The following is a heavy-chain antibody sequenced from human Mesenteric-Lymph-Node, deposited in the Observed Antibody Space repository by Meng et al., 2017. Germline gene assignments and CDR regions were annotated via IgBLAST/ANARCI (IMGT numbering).Heavy chain of an antibody. J-gene: IGHJ5*02. D-gene: IGHD2-21*01. V-gene: IGHV3-7*01. CDR3: ARDGDWEFIRPFGP. CDR1: GFTFSSYE. CDR2: IHQDGSEK. Sequence: GESLKISCAASGFTFSSYEMNWVRQAPGKGLEWVANIHQDGSEKYYVDSVKGRFTISRDNAKNSVYLQMNSLRVEDTAVYYCARDGDWEFIRPFGPWGQGTLVTVSS.